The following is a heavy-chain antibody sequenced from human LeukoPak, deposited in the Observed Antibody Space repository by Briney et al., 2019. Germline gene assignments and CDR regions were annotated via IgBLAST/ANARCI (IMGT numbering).Heavy chain of an antibody. J-gene: IGHJ4*02. CDR1: GGSISSYY. D-gene: IGHD1-26*01. V-gene: IGHV4-39*07. Sequence: SETLSLTCTVSGGSISSYYWGWIRQPPGKGLEWIGSIYYSGSTYYNPSLKSRVTISVDTSKNQFSLKLSSVTAADTAVYYCARAYIVGATLPRRYFDYWGQGTLVTVSS. CDR3: ARAYIVGATLPRRYFDY. CDR2: IYYSGST.